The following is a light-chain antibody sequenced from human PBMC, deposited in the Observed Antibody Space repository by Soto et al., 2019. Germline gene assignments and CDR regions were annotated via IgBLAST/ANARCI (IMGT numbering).Light chain of an antibody. J-gene: IGKJ1*01. CDR3: QQYYRPWT. CDR1: QSVLYSSNNKNY. V-gene: IGKV4-1*01. CDR2: WAS. Sequence: DIVMTQSPDSLAVSLGERATINCKSSQSVLYSSNNKNYLAWYQQKPGQRPKLLIYWASTRESGVPDRFSGSGSGTDSNLTISRLQAEDVAVYYCQQYYRPWTFGQGTKVEIK.